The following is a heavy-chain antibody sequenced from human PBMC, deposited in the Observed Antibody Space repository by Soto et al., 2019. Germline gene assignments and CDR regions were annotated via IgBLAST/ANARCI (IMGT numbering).Heavy chain of an antibody. V-gene: IGHV3-30*18. D-gene: IGHD6-13*01. CDR2: ISYDGSNK. J-gene: IGHJ6*02. CDR1: GFTFSSYG. CDR3: AKDHTAAGVYYYYGMDV. Sequence: GGSLRLSCAASGFTFSSYGMHWVRQAPGKGLEWVAVISYDGSNKYYADSVKGRFTISRDNSKNTLYLQMNSLRAEDTAVYYCAKDHTAAGVYYYYGMDVWGQGTTVTVSS.